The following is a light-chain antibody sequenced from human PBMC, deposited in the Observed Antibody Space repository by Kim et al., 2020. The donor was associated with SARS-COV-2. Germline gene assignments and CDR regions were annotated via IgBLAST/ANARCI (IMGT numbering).Light chain of an antibody. Sequence: ASVGDRVTITCRASQRISSYLKWYQQKPGKAPKLLIYAASSLQSGVPSRFSGSGSGTDFTLTISSLQPEDFATYYCQQSYSTPRTFGPGTKVDIK. CDR1: QRISSY. J-gene: IGKJ3*01. V-gene: IGKV1-39*01. CDR3: QQSYSTPRT. CDR2: AAS.